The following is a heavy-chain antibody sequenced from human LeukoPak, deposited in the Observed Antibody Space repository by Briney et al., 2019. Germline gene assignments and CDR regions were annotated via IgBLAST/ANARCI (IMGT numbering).Heavy chain of an antibody. J-gene: IGHJ4*02. CDR3: ARTMVRGVNHYFDY. CDR2: INPYGGST. Sequence: VASVKVSCTASGYIFTSYYMHWVRQAPGQGLEWMGIINPYGGSTSYAQKLQGRVTVTGDTSTSTVYMELSGLRSEDAAVYYCARTMVRGVNHYFDYWDQGTLVTVSS. V-gene: IGHV1-46*01. CDR1: GYIFTSYY. D-gene: IGHD3-10*01.